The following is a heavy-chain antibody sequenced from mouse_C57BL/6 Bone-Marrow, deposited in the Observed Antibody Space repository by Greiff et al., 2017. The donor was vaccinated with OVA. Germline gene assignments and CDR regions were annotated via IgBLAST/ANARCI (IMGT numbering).Heavy chain of an antibody. CDR3: ARAYDYDGFAY. CDR1: GYTFTSYW. CDR2: IHPSSGST. D-gene: IGHD2-4*01. J-gene: IGHJ3*01. V-gene: IGHV1-64*01. Sequence: QVQLQQPGAELVKPGASVKLSCKASGYTFTSYWMHWVKQRPGQGLEWIGMIHPSSGSTNYNEKFKGKATLTVDKSSSTAYMQLSSLTSEDSAVYYCARAYDYDGFAYWGQGTLVTVSA.